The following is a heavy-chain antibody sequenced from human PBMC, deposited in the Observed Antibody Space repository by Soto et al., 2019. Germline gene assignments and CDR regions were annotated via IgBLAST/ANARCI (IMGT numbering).Heavy chain of an antibody. V-gene: IGHV4-34*01. CDR3: ARGVLEWLLRDSYYYYMDV. CDR2: INDTGST. CDR1: GGSFSGYY. Sequence: SETLSLTCAVYGGSFSGYYWSWIRQPPGKGLEWIGDINDTGSTNYNPSLKSRVTLSVDPSNNQYSLKLSSVTAADTAVYYCARGVLEWLLRDSYYYYMDVWGKGTTVTVSS. D-gene: IGHD3-3*01. J-gene: IGHJ6*03.